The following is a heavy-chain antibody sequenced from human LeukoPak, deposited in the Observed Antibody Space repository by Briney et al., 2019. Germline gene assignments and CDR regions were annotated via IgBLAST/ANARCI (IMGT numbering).Heavy chain of an antibody. CDR2: ISDNGGST. V-gene: IGHV3-64*04. Sequence: PGGSLRLSCSASGFILRSHAMHWVRQAPGKGLEYVSRISDNGGSTYYADSVKGRFTISRHNSKNTLYLQMNSLRAEDTAVYYCARDFLVYSSSRHYYYYGMDVWGQGTTVTVSS. CDR3: ARDFLVYSSSRHYYYYGMDV. CDR1: GFILRSHA. J-gene: IGHJ6*02. D-gene: IGHD6-13*01.